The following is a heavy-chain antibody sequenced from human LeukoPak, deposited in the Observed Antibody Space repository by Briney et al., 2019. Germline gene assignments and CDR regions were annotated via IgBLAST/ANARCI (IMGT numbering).Heavy chain of an antibody. CDR1: GFTFSSYA. J-gene: IGHJ4*02. D-gene: IGHD3-10*01. V-gene: IGHV3-23*01. CDR3: AKTPKIRGVSNFDY. Sequence: EGSLRLSCAASGFTFSSYAVSWVRQAPGKGLEWVSGISGSGGSTYYADSVKGRFTISRDNSKNTLYLQMNSLRTEDTAVYYCAKTPKIRGVSNFDYWGQGTLVTVSS. CDR2: ISGSGGST.